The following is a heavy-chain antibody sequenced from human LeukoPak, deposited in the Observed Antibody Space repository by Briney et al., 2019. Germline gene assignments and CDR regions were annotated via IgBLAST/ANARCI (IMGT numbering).Heavy chain of an antibody. Sequence: EASVTVSCMASAYTFTDDYMHWVRQAPGQGLEWLGWINPNSGGTNYAQKFQGRVTMTRDTSISTAYMELSRLRSDDTAVYYCARDLGVFGPKSRAFDIWGQGTMVTVSS. J-gene: IGHJ3*02. D-gene: IGHD3-3*01. CDR1: AYTFTDDY. CDR2: INPNSGGT. CDR3: ARDLGVFGPKSRAFDI. V-gene: IGHV1-2*02.